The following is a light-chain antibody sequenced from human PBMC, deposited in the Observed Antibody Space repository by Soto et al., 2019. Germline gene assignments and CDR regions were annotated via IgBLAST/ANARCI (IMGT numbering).Light chain of an antibody. CDR3: QQYGSSPIP. V-gene: IGKV3-20*01. CDR2: VAS. CDR1: QSLGADY. Sequence: EIVLTQSPGTLSLSPGERATLSCRASQSLGADYLAWFQQKPGQAHRLLIYVASSRATGVPDRFSGSGSGTDFTLTISRLEREDFAVYYCQQYGSSPIPFGQGTRLEI. J-gene: IGKJ5*01.